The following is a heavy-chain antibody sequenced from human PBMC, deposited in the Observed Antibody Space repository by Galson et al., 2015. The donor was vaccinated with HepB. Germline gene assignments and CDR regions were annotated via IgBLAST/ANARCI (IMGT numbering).Heavy chain of an antibody. CDR2: LYHSGIT. Sequence: SETLSLTCSVSGGSINIPNWWSWVRQPPGKGLEWIGELYHSGITECNPSLQSRVTISVDKSKNQFSLELTSVTAADTAVYYCAREAVADRGWGFDHWGQGTLVTVSS. D-gene: IGHD6-19*01. J-gene: IGHJ4*02. CDR1: GGSINIPNW. V-gene: IGHV4-4*02. CDR3: AREAVADRGWGFDH.